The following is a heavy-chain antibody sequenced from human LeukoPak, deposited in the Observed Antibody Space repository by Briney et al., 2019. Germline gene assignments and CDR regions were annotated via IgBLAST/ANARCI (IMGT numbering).Heavy chain of an antibody. CDR1: GFTFSSYG. D-gene: IGHD6-19*01. V-gene: IGHV3-30*02. Sequence: GGSLRLSCAASGFTFSSYGMHWVRQAPGKGLEWVAFIRYDGSNKYYADSVKGRFTISRDNSKNTLYLQMNSLRAEDTAVYYCARARGSSGWYERDAFDIWGQGTMVTVSS. CDR2: IRYDGSNK. CDR3: ARARGSSGWYERDAFDI. J-gene: IGHJ3*02.